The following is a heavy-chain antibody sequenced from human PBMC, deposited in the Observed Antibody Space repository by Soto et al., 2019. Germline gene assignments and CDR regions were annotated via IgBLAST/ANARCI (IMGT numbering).Heavy chain of an antibody. J-gene: IGHJ2*01. CDR2: VYYSGST. Sequence: QLQDSGPGLVKPSQTLSLTCTVSGASINNNDYYWSWIRQTPGKGLEWIGYVYYSGSTDYIPSLKSRLSMSIDKSQNRFTLKLNSVTAADTATYYCARMSYFYDKWYFDLWGRGTLVTVSS. D-gene: IGHD3-22*01. CDR3: ARMSYFYDKWYFDL. CDR1: GASINNNDYY. V-gene: IGHV4-30-4*01.